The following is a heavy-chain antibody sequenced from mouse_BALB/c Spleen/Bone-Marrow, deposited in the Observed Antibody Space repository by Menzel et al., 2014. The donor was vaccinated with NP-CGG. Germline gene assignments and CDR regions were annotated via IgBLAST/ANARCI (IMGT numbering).Heavy chain of an antibody. CDR2: IWRGGST. Sequence: VKLVESGPGLVQPSQSLSITCTVSGFSLTSYGVHWVRQSPGKGLEWLGVIWRGGSTDYNAAFMSRLSITKDNSKSQVFFKMNSLQADDTAIYYCAKAIRQGYCYAMDYWGQGTSVTVSS. D-gene: IGHD2-12*01. CDR1: GFSLTSYG. J-gene: IGHJ4*01. CDR3: AKAIRQGYCYAMDY. V-gene: IGHV2-5*01.